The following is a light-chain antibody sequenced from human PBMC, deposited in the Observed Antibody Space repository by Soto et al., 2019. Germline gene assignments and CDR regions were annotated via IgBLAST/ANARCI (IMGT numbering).Light chain of an antibody. J-gene: IGKJ4*01. CDR1: QSVSSY. CDR3: QQRSNWEPT. Sequence: EIVLTQSPATLSLSPGERATLSCRASQSVSSYLAWYQQKPGQAPRLLIYDASNRATGIPARFSGSGSGTDFTLTISRLEPEDFAVYYCQQRSNWEPTFGGGTKVEIK. V-gene: IGKV3-11*01. CDR2: DAS.